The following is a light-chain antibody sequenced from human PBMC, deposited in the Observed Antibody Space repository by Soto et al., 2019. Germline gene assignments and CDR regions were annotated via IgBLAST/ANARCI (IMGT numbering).Light chain of an antibody. V-gene: IGLV8-61*01. Sequence: QAVVTQEPSFSVSPGATVTLTCGLSSGSVSTHNYPRWYQQTPGQAPRTLIYSTYTRSSWVPDRFSASILGNKAALTITGAQADDESDYYCVLYMGSGIWVFGGGTKLTVL. J-gene: IGLJ3*02. CDR1: SGSVSTHNY. CDR3: VLYMGSGIWV. CDR2: STY.